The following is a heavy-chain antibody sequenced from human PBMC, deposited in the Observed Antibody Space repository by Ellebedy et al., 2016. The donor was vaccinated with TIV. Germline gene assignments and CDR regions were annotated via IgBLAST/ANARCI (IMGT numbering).Heavy chain of an antibody. J-gene: IGHJ4*02. Sequence: LSLXCAVYGGSFSGYYWSWIRQAPGKGLEWVSYISSSGSTIYYADSVKGRFTISRDNAKNSLYLQMNSLRAEDTAVYYCARWVYYYDSSGYYPPEPQKNDYWGQGTLVTVSS. CDR3: ARWVYYYDSSGYYPPEPQKNDY. D-gene: IGHD3-22*01. CDR2: ISSSGSTI. CDR1: GGSFSGYY. V-gene: IGHV3-11*01.